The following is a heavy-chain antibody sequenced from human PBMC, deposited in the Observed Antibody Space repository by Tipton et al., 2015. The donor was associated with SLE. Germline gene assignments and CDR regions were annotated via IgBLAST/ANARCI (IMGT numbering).Heavy chain of an antibody. CDR2: IHYTGST. V-gene: IGHV4-59*08. Sequence: GLVKPSETLSLVCVVNRGSLTGYYWSWIRQSPGKGLEWIGYIHYTGSTGYNPSLKSRVTISVDTPKNHFSLKMSSVTAADTAVYYCARVVPGSHFDYWGQGTLVTVPS. D-gene: IGHD2-2*01. CDR1: RGSLTGYY. CDR3: ARVVPGSHFDY. J-gene: IGHJ4*02.